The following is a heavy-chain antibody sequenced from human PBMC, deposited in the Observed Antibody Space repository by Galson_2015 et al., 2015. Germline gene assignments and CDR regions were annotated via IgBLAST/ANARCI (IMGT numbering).Heavy chain of an antibody. CDR2: ISDEGSIK. CDR3: AKDNEGYCSDGHCYSYYYYGMDV. J-gene: IGHJ6*02. Sequence: SLRLSCAASGFTFSSCGMHWVRQAPGKGPEWVALISDEGSIKEYADSVKGRFTISRDNSKNTLSLQMNSLRAEDTAIYYCAKDNEGYCSDGHCYSYYYYGMDVWGQGTTVTVSS. D-gene: IGHD2-15*01. CDR1: GFTFSSCG. V-gene: IGHV3-30*18.